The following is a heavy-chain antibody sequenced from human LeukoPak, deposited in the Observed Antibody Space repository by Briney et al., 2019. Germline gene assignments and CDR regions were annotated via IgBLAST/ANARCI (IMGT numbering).Heavy chain of an antibody. CDR1: GYTFTGYY. Sequence: ASVKVSCKASGYTFTGYYMHWVRQAPGQGLEWMGWINPNSGGTNYAQKFQGRVTMTRDTSISTAYMELSRLRSDDTAVYYCARVEMATIKGASWFDPWGQGTLVTVSS. V-gene: IGHV1-2*02. CDR3: ARVEMATIKGASWFDP. J-gene: IGHJ5*02. CDR2: INPNSGGT. D-gene: IGHD5-24*01.